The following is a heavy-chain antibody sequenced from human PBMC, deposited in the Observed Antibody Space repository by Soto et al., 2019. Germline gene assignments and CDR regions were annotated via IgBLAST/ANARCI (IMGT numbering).Heavy chain of an antibody. V-gene: IGHV3-30-3*01. CDR3: ARDLIPKYYYRSRGFDH. J-gene: IGHJ5*02. D-gene: IGHD3-22*01. Sequence: QVQLVESGGGVVQPGRSLRLSCAASGFTFSSYAMHWVRQAPGKGLEWVAVISYDGSNKYYADSVKGRFTISRDNSKNTLYLQMNSLRAEDTSVYYCARDLIPKYYYRSRGFDHWGQGTLVTVSS. CDR2: ISYDGSNK. CDR1: GFTFSSYA.